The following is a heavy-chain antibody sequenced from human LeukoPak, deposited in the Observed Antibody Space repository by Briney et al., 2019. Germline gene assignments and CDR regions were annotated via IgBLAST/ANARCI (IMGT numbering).Heavy chain of an antibody. CDR3: AREREYSSSMDP. Sequence: SETLSLTCTVSGGSIGSYYWSWIRQPPGKGLEWIGYIYYSGSTNYNPSLKSRVTISVDTSKNQFSLKLSSVTAADTAVYYCAREREYSSSMDPWGQGTLVTVTS. CDR1: GGSIGSYY. V-gene: IGHV4-59*01. J-gene: IGHJ5*02. D-gene: IGHD6-13*01. CDR2: IYYSGST.